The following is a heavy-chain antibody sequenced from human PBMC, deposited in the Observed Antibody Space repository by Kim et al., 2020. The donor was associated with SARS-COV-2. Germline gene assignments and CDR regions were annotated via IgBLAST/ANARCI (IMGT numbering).Heavy chain of an antibody. D-gene: IGHD3-22*01. CDR1: GFTFSSYA. V-gene: IGHV3-23*01. CDR2: INGFGRST. CDR3: AKAPGSSGYYFHFDY. J-gene: IGHJ4*02. Sequence: GGSLRLSCAASGFTFSSYAMSWVRQAPGKGLEWVSTINGFGRSTFYADSVKGRFTISRDNSRNTVHLQMNSLRVDDTAVYYCAKAPGSSGYYFHFDYWGQGTLVTVSS.